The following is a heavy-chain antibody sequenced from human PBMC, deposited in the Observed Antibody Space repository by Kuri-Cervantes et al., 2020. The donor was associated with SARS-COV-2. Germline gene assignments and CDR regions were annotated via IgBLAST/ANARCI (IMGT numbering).Heavy chain of an antibody. J-gene: IGHJ6*02. Sequence: GESLKISCAASGFSFSSYGMSWVRQAPGKGLEWVAHISYDGRDIHFRESVKGRFTVSRDNSKNTLYLQMNSLRLEDTGVYFCAKPGSVRGIIREDHYGLDVWGQGTTVTVSS. V-gene: IGHV3-30*18. D-gene: IGHD3-10*01. CDR1: GFSFSSYG. CDR3: AKPGSVRGIIREDHYGLDV. CDR2: ISYDGRDI.